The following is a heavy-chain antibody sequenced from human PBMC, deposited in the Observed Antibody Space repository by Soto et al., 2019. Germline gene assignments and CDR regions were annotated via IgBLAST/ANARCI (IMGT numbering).Heavy chain of an antibody. CDR3: ARGGTPIDD. CDR1: GYTFTNFG. V-gene: IGHV1-18*01. CDR2: ISAYNGNT. D-gene: IGHD3-16*01. J-gene: IGHJ4*02. Sequence: QVQLVQSGAEVKKPGASVKVSCKASGYTFTNFGITWVRQAPGQGLEWMGWISAYNGNTNDAQNFQGRVTMTTDTTKSTAYMELRSLKSDDTAVYYCARGGTPIDDWGQGTLVTVSS.